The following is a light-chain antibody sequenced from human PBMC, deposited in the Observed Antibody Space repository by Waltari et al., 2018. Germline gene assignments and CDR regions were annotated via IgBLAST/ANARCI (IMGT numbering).Light chain of an antibody. CDR1: TLSKQY. Sequence: SHELTQPPSVSVSPGQTATITCSGETLSKQYVYWYQHKPGQAPVLLIYKDTERPSGIPYRVSGSSSGTSVTLTISGVQAEDEADYYCQLADSTVTYVFGPGTKVIVL. CDR3: QLADSTVTYV. J-gene: IGLJ1*01. CDR2: KDT. V-gene: IGLV3-25*03.